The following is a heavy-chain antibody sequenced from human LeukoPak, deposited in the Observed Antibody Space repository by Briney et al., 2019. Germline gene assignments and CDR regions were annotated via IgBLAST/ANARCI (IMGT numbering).Heavy chain of an antibody. CDR2: IKPDGSEA. CDR3: AKDRLLWFGEPTTEQ. J-gene: IGHJ4*02. CDR1: GLTFSTSW. D-gene: IGHD3-10*01. V-gene: IGHV3-7*03. Sequence: GGSLRLSCVASGLTFSTSWMSWVRQAPGRGLEWVGNIKPDGSEAYYVDSVRGRFSISRDNAKNSMYLQMNSLRAEDTAVYYCAKDRLLWFGEPTTEQWGQGTLVTVSS.